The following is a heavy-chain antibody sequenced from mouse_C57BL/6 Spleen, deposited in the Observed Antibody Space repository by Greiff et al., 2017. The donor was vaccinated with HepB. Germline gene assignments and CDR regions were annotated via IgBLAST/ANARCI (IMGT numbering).Heavy chain of an antibody. D-gene: IGHD1-1*01. CDR3: VRGLRGNYYAMDY. V-gene: IGHV1-52*01. Sequence: QVQLQQPGAELVRPGSSVKLSCKASGYTFTSYWMHWVKQRPIQGLEWIGNIDPSDSETHYNQKFKDKATLTVDKSSSTAYMQLSSLTSEDSAVYYCVRGLRGNYYAMDYWGQGTSVTVSS. J-gene: IGHJ4*01. CDR2: IDPSDSET. CDR1: GYTFTSYW.